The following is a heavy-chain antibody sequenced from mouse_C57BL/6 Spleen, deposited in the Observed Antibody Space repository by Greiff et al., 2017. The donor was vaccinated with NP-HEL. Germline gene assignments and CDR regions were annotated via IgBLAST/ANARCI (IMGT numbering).Heavy chain of an antibody. CDR1: GYSITSGYY. D-gene: IGHD2-1*01. Sequence: DVKLQESGPGLVKPSQSLSLTCSVTGYSITSGYYWNWIRQFPGNKLEWMGYISFDGSNNYNPSLQNRISITRDTSKNQFFLKLNSVTTEDTATYYSAREGDGNCVAYWGQGTLVTVSA. CDR2: ISFDGSN. CDR3: AREGDGNCVAY. J-gene: IGHJ3*01. V-gene: IGHV3-6*01.